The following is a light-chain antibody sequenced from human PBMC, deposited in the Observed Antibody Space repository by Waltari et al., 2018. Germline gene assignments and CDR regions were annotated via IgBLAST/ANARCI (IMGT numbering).Light chain of an antibody. J-gene: IGKJ3*01. CDR2: AGS. CDR1: QSVITY. Sequence: DIQMTQSPSSLGASVGDRVTITCRASQSVITYLNWHQQKPGEAPKLLIYAGSVLQSGVPSRFSGSGSGTDFTLTISSVQPEDFATYYCQQTWTFGPGTRVDIK. CDR3: QQTWT. V-gene: IGKV1-39*01.